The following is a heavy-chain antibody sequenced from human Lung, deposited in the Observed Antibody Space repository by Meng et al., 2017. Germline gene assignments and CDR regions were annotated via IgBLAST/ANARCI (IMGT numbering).Heavy chain of an antibody. CDR1: GGSISSSNW. Sequence: QVQPEGLVPGLVTPSGTLSLTCGVSGGSISSSNWWSWVRQPPGKGLEWIGEIYHSGGTKYNPSLKSRVTISVDKSKNQFSLKLSSVTAADTAVYYCARGLGEAVVPRTMFDYWGQGTLVTVSS. CDR2: IYHSGGT. CDR3: ARGLGEAVVPRTMFDY. J-gene: IGHJ4*02. D-gene: IGHD2-2*01. V-gene: IGHV4-4*02.